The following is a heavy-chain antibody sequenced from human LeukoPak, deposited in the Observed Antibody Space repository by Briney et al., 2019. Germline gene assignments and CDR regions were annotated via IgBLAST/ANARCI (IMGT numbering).Heavy chain of an antibody. CDR2: ISAYNGNT. CDR1: GYTFTSYG. D-gene: IGHD1-1*01. J-gene: IGHJ5*02. V-gene: IGHV1-18*01. Sequence: ASVKVSCKASGYTFTSYGISWVRQAPGQGLERMGWISAYNGNTNYAQKLQGRVTMTTDTSTSTAYMELRSLRSDDTAVYYCARAGSAVQLERRGYNWFDPWGQGTLVTVSS. CDR3: ARAGSAVQLERRGYNWFDP.